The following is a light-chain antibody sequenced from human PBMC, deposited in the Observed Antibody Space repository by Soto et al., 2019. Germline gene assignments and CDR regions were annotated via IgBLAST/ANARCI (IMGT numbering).Light chain of an antibody. V-gene: IGLV2-14*01. CDR1: SSDVGAYNY. J-gene: IGLJ2*01. CDR3: SSYRSSSTLAV. CDR2: EVT. Sequence: QSVLTQPASVSGSPGQSITISCTGTSSDVGAYNYVSWYQQHPGKAPKLMIYEVTARPSGVSNRFSGSKSGNTASLTISGLQAEDEADYYCSSYRSSSTLAVFGGGTKLTVL.